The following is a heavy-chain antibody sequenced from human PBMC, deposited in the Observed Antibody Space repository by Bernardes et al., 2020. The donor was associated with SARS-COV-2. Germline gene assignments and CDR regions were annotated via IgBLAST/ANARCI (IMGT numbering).Heavy chain of an antibody. J-gene: IGHJ6*03. V-gene: IGHV1-2*02. CDR2: INPNSGGT. Sequence: ASVKVSCKASGYTFTGYYMHWVRQAPGQGLEWMGWINPNSGGTNYAQKFQGRVTMTRDTSISTAYMELSRLRSDDTAVYYCARDSGPLAKITIFGVVPKNYYYMDVWGKGTTVTVSS. CDR3: ARDSGPLAKITIFGVVPKNYYYMDV. CDR1: GYTFTGYY. D-gene: IGHD3-3*01.